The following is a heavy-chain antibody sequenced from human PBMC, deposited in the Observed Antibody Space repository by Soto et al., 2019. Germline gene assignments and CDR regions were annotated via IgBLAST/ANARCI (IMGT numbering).Heavy chain of an antibody. J-gene: IGHJ4*02. Sequence: PSETLSLTCAVYGGSFSGYFWSWFRQPPGKGLEWIAEINDRGSTNYNPSLKSRVTVSFDTSKNQFSLQMNSVTAADTALYYCARGLRRSPDYWGQGTLVTVS. CDR3: ARGLRRSPDY. V-gene: IGHV4-34*01. CDR2: INDRGST. CDR1: GGSFSGYF.